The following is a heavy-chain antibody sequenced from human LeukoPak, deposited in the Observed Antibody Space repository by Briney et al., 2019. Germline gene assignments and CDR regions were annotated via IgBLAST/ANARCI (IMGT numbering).Heavy chain of an antibody. V-gene: IGHV3-48*03. J-gene: IGHJ4*02. D-gene: IGHD6-13*01. CDR1: GFTFNGDD. Sequence: GGSLRLSCAASGFTFNGDDMNWVRQAPGKGLEWLAYISGSGYRIYYAGSVKGRFTISRDNAKKSLYLQMNSLRAEDTAVYYCARNGRSSYSSSWYGGYFDYWGQGTLVTVSS. CDR3: ARNGRSSYSSSWYGGYFDY. CDR2: ISGSGYRI.